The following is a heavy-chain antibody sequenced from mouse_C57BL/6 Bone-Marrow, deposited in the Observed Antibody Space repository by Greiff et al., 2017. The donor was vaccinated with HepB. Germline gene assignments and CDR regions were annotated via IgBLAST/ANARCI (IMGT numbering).Heavy chain of an antibody. Sequence: VQLQESGAELVKPGASVKLSCKASGYTFTSYWMHWVKQRPGQGLEWIGMIHPNSGSTNYNEKFKSKATLTVDKSSSTAYMQLSSLTSEDSAVYYCARIPYYYGSSLYYFDYWGQGTTLTVSS. D-gene: IGHD1-1*01. CDR2: IHPNSGST. J-gene: IGHJ2*01. CDR1: GYTFTSYW. CDR3: ARIPYYYGSSLYYFDY. V-gene: IGHV1-64*01.